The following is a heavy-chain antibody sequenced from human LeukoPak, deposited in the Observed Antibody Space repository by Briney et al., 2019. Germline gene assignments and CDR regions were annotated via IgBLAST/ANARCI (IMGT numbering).Heavy chain of an antibody. CDR2: ISSSSSYI. J-gene: IGHJ4*02. Sequence: PGGSLRLSCAASGFTFSSYSMNWVRQAPGKGLEWVSSISSSSSYIYYADSVKGRFTVSRDNSKNTLYLQINSLRDEDTAVYYCAKDDAWLQYNDWGQGTLVTVSS. CDR1: GFTFSSYS. V-gene: IGHV3-21*04. D-gene: IGHD5-24*01. CDR3: AKDDAWLQYND.